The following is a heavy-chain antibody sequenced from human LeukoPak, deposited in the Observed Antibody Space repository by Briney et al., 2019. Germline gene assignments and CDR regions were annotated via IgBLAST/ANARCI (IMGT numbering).Heavy chain of an antibody. Sequence: PGGSLRLSCAASGFTFSSYAMSWVRQAPGKGLEWVSTITGSGGTTYYADSVKGRFTISRDKSKNTLYLQMTSLTAEDTAVYYCAKDLKVTYAPPYFDYWGQGTLVTVSS. D-gene: IGHD2-21*02. J-gene: IGHJ4*02. CDR2: ITGSGGTT. V-gene: IGHV3-23*01. CDR1: GFTFSSYA. CDR3: AKDLKVTYAPPYFDY.